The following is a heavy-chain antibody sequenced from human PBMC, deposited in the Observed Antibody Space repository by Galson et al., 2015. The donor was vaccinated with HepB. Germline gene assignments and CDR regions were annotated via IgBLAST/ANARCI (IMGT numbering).Heavy chain of an antibody. J-gene: IGHJ4*02. D-gene: IGHD6-19*01. CDR2: ISYDGSNK. CDR3: AKDHGAVAGTFDY. V-gene: IGHV3-30*18. Sequence: SLRLSCAASGFTFSSYGMHWVRQAPGKGLEWVAVISYDGSNKYYADSVKGRFTISRDNSKNTLYLQMNSLRAEDTAVYYCAKDHGAVAGTFDYWGQGTLVTVSS. CDR1: GFTFSSYG.